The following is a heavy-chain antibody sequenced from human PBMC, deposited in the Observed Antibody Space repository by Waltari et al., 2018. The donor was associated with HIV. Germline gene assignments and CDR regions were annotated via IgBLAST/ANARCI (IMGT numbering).Heavy chain of an antibody. V-gene: IGHV3-30*02. CDR3: AKDHYDILTGYYGGGGYGMDV. D-gene: IGHD3-9*01. Sequence: NKYYADSVKGRFTISRDNSKNTLYLQMNSLRAEDTAVYYCAKDHYDILTGYYGGGGYGMDVWGQGTTVTVSS. CDR2: NK. J-gene: IGHJ6*02.